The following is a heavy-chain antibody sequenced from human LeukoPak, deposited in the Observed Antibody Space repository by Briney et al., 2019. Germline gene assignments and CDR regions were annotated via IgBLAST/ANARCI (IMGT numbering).Heavy chain of an antibody. Sequence: ASVKVSCKASGYTFTTYGITWVRRAPGQGLEWMGWINAYNGNTDYAQNLQGRVTMTIDTSTSTAYMELRSLRSDDTAVYYCARRGAAAGVLDSWGQGTLVTVSS. CDR2: INAYNGNT. CDR1: GYTFTTYG. J-gene: IGHJ4*02. D-gene: IGHD6-13*01. CDR3: ARRGAAAGVLDS. V-gene: IGHV1-18*01.